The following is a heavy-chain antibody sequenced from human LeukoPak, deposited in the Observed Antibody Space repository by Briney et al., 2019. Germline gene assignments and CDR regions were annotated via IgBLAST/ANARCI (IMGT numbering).Heavy chain of an antibody. J-gene: IGHJ1*01. Sequence: GGSLRLSCAASGFTFSSYGMHWVRQAPGKGLEWVAVIWYDGSNKYYADSVKGRFTISRDNSKNTLYLQMNSLRAEDTAVYYCAKDPGIAAAGTREYFQHWGQGALVTVSS. CDR3: AKDPGIAAAGTREYFQH. CDR2: IWYDGSNK. V-gene: IGHV3-33*06. D-gene: IGHD6-13*01. CDR1: GFTFSSYG.